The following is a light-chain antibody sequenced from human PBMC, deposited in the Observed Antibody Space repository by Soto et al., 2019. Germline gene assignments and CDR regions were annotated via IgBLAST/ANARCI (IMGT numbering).Light chain of an antibody. J-gene: IGKJ3*01. CDR1: QSVSSSY. V-gene: IGKV3-20*01. CDR3: QQYGSSPPAT. CDR2: GAS. Sequence: EIVLTQSPGTLSLSPGERATLSCRASQSVSSSYLAWYQQKPGQAPRLLIYGASSRATGIPDRFSGSGSGTDLTLTISRLEPEDFAVYYCQQYGSSPPATFGPGTKVDIK.